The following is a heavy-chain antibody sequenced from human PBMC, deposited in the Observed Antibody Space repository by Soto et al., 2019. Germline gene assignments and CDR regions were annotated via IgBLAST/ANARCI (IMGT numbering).Heavy chain of an antibody. Sequence: SETLSLTCTVSGGSISSTPSYWASIRQPPGKGLEWVGSTYFGGSTYYNPSLKSRVSISVDTSKNQISLKVSPATATDTAVYFCARPRHHTAMVFDYWGQGTLVTVSS. CDR2: TYFGGST. CDR1: GGSISSTPSY. D-gene: IGHD5-18*01. CDR3: ARPRHHTAMVFDY. V-gene: IGHV4-39*01. J-gene: IGHJ4*01.